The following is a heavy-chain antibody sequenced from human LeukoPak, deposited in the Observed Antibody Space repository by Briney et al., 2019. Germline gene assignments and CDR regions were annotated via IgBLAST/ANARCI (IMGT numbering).Heavy chain of an antibody. V-gene: IGHV3-33*01. Sequence: GGSLRLSCAASGFTFSSYGMHWVRQAPGEGLEWVALIWYDGSNKYYTDSVKGRLTISRDNSKNTLYLQMNSLRAEDTAIYYCAREGPRGNSQFDYWGQGTLVTVSS. D-gene: IGHD2/OR15-2a*01. CDR3: AREGPRGNSQFDY. CDR2: IWYDGSNK. J-gene: IGHJ4*02. CDR1: GFTFSSYG.